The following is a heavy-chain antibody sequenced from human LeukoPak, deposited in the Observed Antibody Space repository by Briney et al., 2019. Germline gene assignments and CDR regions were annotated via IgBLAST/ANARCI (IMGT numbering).Heavy chain of an antibody. J-gene: IGHJ4*02. Sequence: PSETLSLTCTVSGGSISSYCWSWIRQPPGKGLEWIGYIYYSGSTNYNPSLKSRVTISVDTSKNQFSLKLSSVTAADTAVYYCASLSYCSSTSCYVGYFDYWGQGTLVTVSS. CDR2: IYYSGST. CDR3: ASLSYCSSTSCYVGYFDY. D-gene: IGHD2-2*01. CDR1: GGSISSYC. V-gene: IGHV4-59*08.